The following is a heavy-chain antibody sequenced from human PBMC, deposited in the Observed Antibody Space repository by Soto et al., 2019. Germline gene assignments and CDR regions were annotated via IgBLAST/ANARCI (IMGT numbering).Heavy chain of an antibody. J-gene: IGHJ6*02. V-gene: IGHV4-4*02. CDR1: GGSISSSNW. CDR2: IYHSGST. CDR3: ARADIVVVPAAPTYYYYYYGMDV. D-gene: IGHD2-2*01. Sequence: SETLSLTCAVSGGSISSSNWWSWVRQPPGKGLEWIGEIYHSGSTNYNPSLKSRVTISVDKSKNQFSLKLSSVTAADTAVYYCARADIVVVPAAPTYYYYYYGMDVWGQGSTVTVSS.